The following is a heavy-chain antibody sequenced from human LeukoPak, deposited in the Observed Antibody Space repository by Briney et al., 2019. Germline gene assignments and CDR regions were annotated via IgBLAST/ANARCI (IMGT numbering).Heavy chain of an antibody. CDR2: VDPEDGET. J-gene: IGHJ5*02. CDR3: ATDGRETSGP. D-gene: IGHD1-26*01. V-gene: IGHV1-69-2*01. Sequence: ASVKVSCKASGYTFTGYYMHWVRQAPGQGLEWMGLVDPEDGETIYAEKFQGRVTITADTSTDTAYMELSSLRSEDTAVYYCATDGRETSGPWGQGTLVTVSS. CDR1: GYTFTGYY.